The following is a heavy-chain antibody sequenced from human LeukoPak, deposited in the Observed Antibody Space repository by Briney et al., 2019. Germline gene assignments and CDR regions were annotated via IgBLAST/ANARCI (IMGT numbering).Heavy chain of an antibody. J-gene: IGHJ4*02. V-gene: IGHV3-7*03. CDR3: AKGLSSVGATKSFDY. CDR2: IHQHGSKE. Sequence: GGPLRLSCTTSGLIFRVYWMGWVRQAPGKGREWVANIHQHGSKENYLDSVKGRFTISRDNAKSSIYLQMNSLRAEDTAIYYCAKGLSSVGATKSFDYWGQGTLVTVSP. D-gene: IGHD1-26*01. CDR1: GLIFRVYW.